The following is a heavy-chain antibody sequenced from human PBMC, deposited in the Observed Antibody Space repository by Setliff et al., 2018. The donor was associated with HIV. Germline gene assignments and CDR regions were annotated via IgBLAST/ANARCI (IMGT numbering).Heavy chain of an antibody. J-gene: IGHJ6*02. V-gene: IGHV3-23*01. CDR1: GFTFSNYA. CDR2: IRPYDGDL. D-gene: IGHD1-1*01. Sequence: PGGSLRLSCAASGFTFSNYAMSWVRQAPGKGLEWESSIRPYDGDLFYADSVKGRFTISRDDSKSTVYLQMNSLRAEDTAVYYCAKSGVRPHPSHDYYYYGMDVWGQGATVTSP. CDR3: AKSGVRPHPSHDYYYYGMDV.